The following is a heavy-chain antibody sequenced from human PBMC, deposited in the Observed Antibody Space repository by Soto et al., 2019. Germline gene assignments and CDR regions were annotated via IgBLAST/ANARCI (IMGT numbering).Heavy chain of an antibody. CDR3: ARVRGRSAAGTAYYFDY. CDR1: GGSISSYY. J-gene: IGHJ4*02. Sequence: PSETLSLTCTVSGGSISSYYWSWIRQPPGKGLEWIGYIYCSGSTNYNPSLKSRVTISVDTSKNQFSLKLSSVTAADTAVYYCARVRGRSAAGTAYYFDYWGQGTLVTVSS. V-gene: IGHV4-59*01. D-gene: IGHD6-13*01. CDR2: IYCSGST.